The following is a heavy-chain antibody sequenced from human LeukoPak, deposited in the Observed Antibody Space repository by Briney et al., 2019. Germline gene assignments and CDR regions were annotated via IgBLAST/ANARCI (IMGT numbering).Heavy chain of an antibody. D-gene: IGHD3-10*01. CDR3: ARKVPYYYGSGRGAFDI. V-gene: IGHV4-34*01. CDR2: INHSGST. J-gene: IGHJ3*02. Sequence: SETLSLTCTVYGGSFSGYYWSWIRQPPGKGLEWIGEINHSGSTNYNPSLKSRVTISVDTSKNQFSLKLSSVTAADTAVYYCARKVPYYYGSGRGAFDIWGQGTMVTVSS. CDR1: GGSFSGYY.